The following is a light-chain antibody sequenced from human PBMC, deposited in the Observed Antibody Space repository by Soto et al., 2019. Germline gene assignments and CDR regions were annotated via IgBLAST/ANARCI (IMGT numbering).Light chain of an antibody. CDR3: QQYDSLPIT. CDR2: DAS. V-gene: IGKV1-33*01. CDR1: QDINIY. Sequence: DIQMTQSPSSLFASVGDRVTITCQATQDINIYLNWYQQKPGKAPNLLIYDASNLEIGVPSRFSGSRSGTHFTFTISSLQTEDIGTYYWQQYDSLPITFGRGTRLEIK. J-gene: IGKJ5*01.